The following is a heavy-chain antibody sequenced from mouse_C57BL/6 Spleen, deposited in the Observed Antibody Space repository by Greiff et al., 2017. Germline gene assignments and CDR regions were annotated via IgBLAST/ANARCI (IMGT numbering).Heavy chain of an antibody. CDR3: ARITTVVATYHFDV. D-gene: IGHD1-1*01. V-gene: IGHV1-64*01. CDR2: IHPNSGST. Sequence: QVQLQQPGAELVKPGASVKLSCKASGYTFTSYWMHWVKQRPGQGLEWIGMIHPNSGSTNYNEKFKSKATLTVDKSSSTAYMQLSSLTSEDSAVYDCARITTVVATYHFDVWGTGTTVTVSS. J-gene: IGHJ1*03. CDR1: GYTFTSYW.